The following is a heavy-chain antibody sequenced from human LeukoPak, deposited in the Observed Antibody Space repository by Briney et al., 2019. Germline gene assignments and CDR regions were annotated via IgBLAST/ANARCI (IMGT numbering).Heavy chain of an antibody. CDR3: ARAPSYSSGRFDV. CDR2: ISGSGGST. CDR1: GFTFSTYA. Sequence: GGSLRLSCAASGFTFSTYAMSWVRQAPGKGLEWVSGISGSGGSTYYADSVKGRFTLLRDNSKNTLHLQMNSLRAEDTAIYYCARAPSYSSGRFDVWGQGTMVTVSS. J-gene: IGHJ3*01. V-gene: IGHV3-23*01. D-gene: IGHD6-19*01.